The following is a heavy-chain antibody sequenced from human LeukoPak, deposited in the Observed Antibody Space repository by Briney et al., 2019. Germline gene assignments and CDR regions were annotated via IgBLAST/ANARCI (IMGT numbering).Heavy chain of an antibody. CDR1: GLTFSSYP. CDR2: ISYDGSEK. V-gene: IGHV3-30-3*01. Sequence: GGSLRLSCAASGLTFSSYPMHWVRQAPGKGLEWVAVISYDGSEKHYADPVKGRFTISRDNSRNTLYLQMSSLRAEDTAMYYCAREGNSGYYPYWGQGILVTVSS. J-gene: IGHJ4*02. CDR3: AREGNSGYYPY. D-gene: IGHD3-22*01.